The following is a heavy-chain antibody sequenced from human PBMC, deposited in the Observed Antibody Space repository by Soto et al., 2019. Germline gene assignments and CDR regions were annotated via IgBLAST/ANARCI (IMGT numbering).Heavy chain of an antibody. J-gene: IGHJ6*02. D-gene: IGHD1-7*01. CDR2: IWYDGSNK. V-gene: IGHV3-33*01. CDR3: ARDGSITGTTGGDYYYGMDV. CDR1: GFTFSSYG. Sequence: GSLRLSCAASGFTFSSYGMHWVRQAPGKGLEWVAVIWYDGSNKYYADSVKGRFTISRDNSKNTLYLQMNSLRAEDTAVYYCARDGSITGTTGGDYYYGMDVWGQGTTVTVS.